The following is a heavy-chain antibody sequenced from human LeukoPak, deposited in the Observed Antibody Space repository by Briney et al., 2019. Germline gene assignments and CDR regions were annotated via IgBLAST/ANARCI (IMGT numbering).Heavy chain of an antibody. Sequence: SETLSLTCTVSGGSISSYYWSWIRQPPGKGLEWIGYIYYSGSTNYNPSLKSRVTISVDTSKNQFSLKLSSVTAADTAVYYCARVDSRDSAMVIWFDPWGQGTLVTVSS. V-gene: IGHV4-59*01. CDR1: GGSISSYY. CDR3: ARVDSRDSAMVIWFDP. D-gene: IGHD5-18*01. J-gene: IGHJ5*02. CDR2: IYYSGST.